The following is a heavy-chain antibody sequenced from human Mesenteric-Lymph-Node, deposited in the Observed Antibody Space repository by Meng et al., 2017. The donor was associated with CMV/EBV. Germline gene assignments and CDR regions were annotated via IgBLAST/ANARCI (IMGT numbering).Heavy chain of an antibody. CDR1: GYTFTGYY. CDR3: ARGKWGCSTSSCYTFDI. Sequence: ASVKVSCKASGYTFTGYYIHWVRQAPGQGLEWVGWINPYSGDTHYAQKFQDWVTMTRDTSITTAYMQLRRLRSEDTAVYYCARGKWGCSTSSCYTFDIWGQGTVVTVSS. D-gene: IGHD2-2*02. V-gene: IGHV1-2*04. CDR2: INPYSGDT. J-gene: IGHJ3*02.